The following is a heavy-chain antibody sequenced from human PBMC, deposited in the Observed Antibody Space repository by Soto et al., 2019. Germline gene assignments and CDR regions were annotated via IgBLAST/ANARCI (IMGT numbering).Heavy chain of an antibody. V-gene: IGHV4-61*01. CDR2: IYYSVST. J-gene: IGHJ6*02. CDR3: ARDANRKNYYYYGMEV. CDR1: GGSVSSGSYY. Sequence: SETLSITCTVSGGSVSSGSYYWSWILHPPGKGLEWIGYIYYSVSTNYNPSLKSRVTISVDTSKNQFSLKLSSVTAADTAVYYRARDANRKNYYYYGMEVWGQGTTVTVSS.